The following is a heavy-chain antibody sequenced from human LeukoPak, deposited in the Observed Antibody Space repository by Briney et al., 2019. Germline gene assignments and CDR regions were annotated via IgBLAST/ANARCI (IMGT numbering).Heavy chain of an antibody. D-gene: IGHD6-6*01. V-gene: IGHV3-33*01. J-gene: IGHJ4*02. CDR2: IWYDGSKK. CDR3: ARAHSSSSTFDL. Sequence: GGSLRLSCAASGFTFSDYGIHWVRQAPGQGLEWVALIWYDGSKKYYADSVRGRFTISRDNTKNTLYLQLNSLRADDTAVYYCARAHSSSSTFDLWGQGTLVTVSS. CDR1: GFTFSDYG.